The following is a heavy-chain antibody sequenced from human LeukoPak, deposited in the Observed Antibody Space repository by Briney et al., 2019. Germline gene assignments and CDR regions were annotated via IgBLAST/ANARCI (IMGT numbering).Heavy chain of an antibody. J-gene: IGHJ3*02. CDR3: ASIYGSGSSFFHAFDI. CDR2: INPSGGST. Sequence: ASVKVSCKASGYTFTSYYMHWVRQAPGQGLEWMGIINPSGGSTSYAQKFQGRVTMTRDTSTSTVYMELSSLRSEDTAVYYCASIYGSGSSFFHAFDIWGQGTMVTVSS. CDR1: GYTFTSYY. D-gene: IGHD3-10*01. V-gene: IGHV1-46*01.